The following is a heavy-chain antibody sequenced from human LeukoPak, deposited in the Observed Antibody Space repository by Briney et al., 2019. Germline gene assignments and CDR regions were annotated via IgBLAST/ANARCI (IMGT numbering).Heavy chain of an antibody. Sequence: SQTLSLTCAVSGGSISSGGYSWSWIRQPPGKGLEWIGYIYHSGSTYYNPSLKSRVTISVDRSKNQFSLKLNSVTAADTAVYYCARPGKSDAFDIWGQGTMVTVSS. CDR2: IYHSGST. D-gene: IGHD1-26*01. CDR3: ARPGKSDAFDI. V-gene: IGHV4-30-2*01. J-gene: IGHJ3*02. CDR1: GGSISSGGYS.